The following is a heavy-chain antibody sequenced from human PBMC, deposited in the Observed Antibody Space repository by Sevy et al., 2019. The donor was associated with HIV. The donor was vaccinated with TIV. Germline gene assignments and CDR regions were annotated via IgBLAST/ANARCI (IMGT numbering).Heavy chain of an antibody. CDR3: ARDLTIFGVIPDY. J-gene: IGHJ4*02. CDR2: INPSGGST. V-gene: IGHV1-46*02. D-gene: IGHD3-3*01. Sequence: ASVKVSCKASGYTFNNYYMHWVRQATGQGLEWMGIINPSGGSTSYAQKFQGRVTMTRDTSTSIVYMELSSLTSEDTAVYYCARDLTIFGVIPDYWGQGTLVTVSS. CDR1: GYTFNNYY.